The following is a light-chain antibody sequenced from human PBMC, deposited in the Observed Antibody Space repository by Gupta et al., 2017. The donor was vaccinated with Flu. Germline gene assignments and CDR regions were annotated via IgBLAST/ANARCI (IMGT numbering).Light chain of an antibody. V-gene: IGLV2-14*01. J-gene: IGLJ3*02. CDR3: SSYTRSTGSIIAWV. CDR2: EVS. Sequence: QSSLTQPASASGSHGQSITISSTGTSRDVGDYYRVSWYQQHPGKAPKLIVHEVSNRPSGVSNRFSGSKSCNTASLTISGLQADEDADYYCSSYTRSTGSIIAWVFGGGTKVTVL. CDR1: SRDVGDYYR.